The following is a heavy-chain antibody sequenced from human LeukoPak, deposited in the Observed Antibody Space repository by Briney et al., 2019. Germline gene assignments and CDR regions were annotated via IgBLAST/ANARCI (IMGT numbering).Heavy chain of an antibody. J-gene: IGHJ4*02. CDR1: GFTFDDYT. CDR2: ISSNSGTI. Sequence: GWSLRLSCAASGFTFDDYTMHWVRQAPGKGLEWASGISSNSGTIGYTDSVKGRFTISRDNAKNSLYLQMNSLRTEDTALYYCAKLGCGGDCSIDYWGQGTLVTVSS. D-gene: IGHD2-21*02. V-gene: IGHV3-9*01. CDR3: AKLGCGGDCSIDY.